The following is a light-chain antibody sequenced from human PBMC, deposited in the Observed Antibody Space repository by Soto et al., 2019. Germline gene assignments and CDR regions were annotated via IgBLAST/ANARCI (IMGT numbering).Light chain of an antibody. CDR2: GAS. V-gene: IGKV3-15*01. CDR1: QSVNSN. J-gene: IGKJ2*01. Sequence: EIVMTQSPATLSVSPGERATLSCRASQSVNSNLAWYQQKPGQAPRLLIYGASSRATGIPARFSGSGSGTEFTLTISSLQSEDFAVYSCQQYNNWPPYTFGQGTTLEIK. CDR3: QQYNNWPPYT.